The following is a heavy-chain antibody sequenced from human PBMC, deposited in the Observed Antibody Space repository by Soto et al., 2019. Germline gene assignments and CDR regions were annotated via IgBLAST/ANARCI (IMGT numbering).Heavy chain of an antibody. Sequence: PGESLKLSCKGSGYSFTSYWIGWVRQMPGKGLEWMGIIYPGDSDTRYSPSFQGQVTISADKSISTAYLQWSSLKASDTAMYYCARQTVTTGYYYYYYMDVWGKGTTVTVSS. V-gene: IGHV5-51*01. CDR3: ARQTVTTGYYYYYYMDV. CDR1: GYSFTSYW. CDR2: IYPGDSDT. J-gene: IGHJ6*03. D-gene: IGHD4-17*01.